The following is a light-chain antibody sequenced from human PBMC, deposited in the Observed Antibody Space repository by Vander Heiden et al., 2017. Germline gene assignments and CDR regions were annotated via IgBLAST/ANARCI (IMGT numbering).Light chain of an antibody. CDR1: QSISSY. J-gene: IGKJ1*01. Sequence: DIQMTQSPPSLSASVGDRDTITCRASQSISSYLNWYQQKPGKAPKLLIYAASSLQSGVPSRFSGSGSGTDFTLTISRLQPEDFATYYCQQSDGTPWTFGQGTRVEIK. CDR2: AAS. V-gene: IGKV1-39*01. CDR3: QQSDGTPWT.